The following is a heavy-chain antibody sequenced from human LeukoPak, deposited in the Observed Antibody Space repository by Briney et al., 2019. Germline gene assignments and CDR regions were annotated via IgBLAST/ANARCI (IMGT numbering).Heavy chain of an antibody. V-gene: IGHV3-30*04. CDR1: GFTFSSCA. CDR2: ISYDGSNK. CDR3: ARDGALGFGELSGGLDV. J-gene: IGHJ6*04. Sequence: GGSLRLSCAASGFTFSSCAMHWVRQAPGKGLEWVAVISYDGSNKYYADSVKGRFTISRDNSKNTLYLQMNSLRAEDTAVYYCARDGALGFGELSGGLDVWGKGTTVTISS. D-gene: IGHD3-10*01.